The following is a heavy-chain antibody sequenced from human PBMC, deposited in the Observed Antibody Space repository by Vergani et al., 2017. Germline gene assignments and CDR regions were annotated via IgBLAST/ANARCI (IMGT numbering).Heavy chain of an antibody. D-gene: IGHD2-2*01. CDR3: ARDSRYCSSTSCYVGRDWFDP. V-gene: IGHV1-46*01. CDR1: GYTFTSYY. Sequence: QVQLVQSGAEVKKPGASVKVSCKASGYTFTSYYMHWVRQAPGQGLEWMVIINPSGGSTSYAQKFQGRVTMTRDTSTSTVYMELSSLRSEDTAVYYCARDSRYCSSTSCYVGRDWFDPWGQGTLVTVSS. CDR2: INPSGGST. J-gene: IGHJ5*02.